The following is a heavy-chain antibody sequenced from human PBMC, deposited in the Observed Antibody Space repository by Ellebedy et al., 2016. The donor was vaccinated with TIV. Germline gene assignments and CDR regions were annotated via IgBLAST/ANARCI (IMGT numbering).Heavy chain of an antibody. Sequence: PGGSLRLSCAASGFSFRSDWMSWVRQAPGKGLEWVANIYQDGSDQYYADSVKGRFTISRDNANKSLFLQMNSLRVDDAAVYYCARRGSYGDYAVQVNSWFDTWGQGTLVSVSS. D-gene: IGHD4-17*01. CDR3: ARRGSYGDYAVQVNSWFDT. V-gene: IGHV3-7*01. CDR2: IYQDGSDQ. CDR1: GFSFRSDW. J-gene: IGHJ5*02.